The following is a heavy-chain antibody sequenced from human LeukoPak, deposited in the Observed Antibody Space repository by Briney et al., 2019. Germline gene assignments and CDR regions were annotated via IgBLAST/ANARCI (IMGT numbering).Heavy chain of an antibody. V-gene: IGHV1-18*01. CDR3: ARDLGEYYYGSGSYDPPFVDY. D-gene: IGHD3-10*01. CDR2: ISAYNGNT. Sequence: GASVKVSCKASGYTFTSYGISWVRQAPGQGLVWMGWISAYNGNTNYAQKLQGRVTMTTDTSTSTAYMELRSLRSDDTAVYYCARDLGEYYYGSGSYDPPFVDYWGQGTLVTVSS. J-gene: IGHJ4*02. CDR1: GYTFTSYG.